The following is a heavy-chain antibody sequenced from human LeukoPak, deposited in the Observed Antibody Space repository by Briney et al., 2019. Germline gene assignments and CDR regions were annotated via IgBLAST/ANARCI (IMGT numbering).Heavy chain of an antibody. CDR1: GFTFSDYY. CDR2: ISSSSSYT. Sequence: GGSLGLSCAASGFTFSDYYMSWIRQAPGKGLEWVSYISSSSSYTNYADSVKGRFTISRDNAKNSLYLQMNSLRAEDTAVYYCARRDTAMGLDYWGQGTLVTVSS. J-gene: IGHJ4*02. D-gene: IGHD5-18*01. V-gene: IGHV3-11*06. CDR3: ARRDTAMGLDY.